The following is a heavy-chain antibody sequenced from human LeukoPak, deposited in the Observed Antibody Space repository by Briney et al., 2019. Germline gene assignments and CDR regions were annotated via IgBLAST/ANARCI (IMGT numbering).Heavy chain of an antibody. Sequence: GGSLRLSCVGSGFTFSNYWMNWVRQAPGKGLEWVANIKGSDKGHVDSVKGRFSVSRDDARNSLYIQMDSIRAEDTAVYYCAGDVNWIYDLWGQGTVVRVSS. J-gene: IGHJ4*02. CDR2: IKGSDK. V-gene: IGHV3-7*01. CDR3: AGDVNWIYDL. CDR1: GFTFSNYW. D-gene: IGHD3-3*01.